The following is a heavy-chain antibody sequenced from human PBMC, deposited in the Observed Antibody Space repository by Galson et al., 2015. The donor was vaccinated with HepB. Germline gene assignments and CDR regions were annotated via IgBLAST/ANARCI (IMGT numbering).Heavy chain of an antibody. CDR2: IIPIFGKA. D-gene: IGHD3-16*02. J-gene: IGHJ6*02. V-gene: IGHV1-69*13. CDR3: ATTPGSRYYGMDV. Sequence: SVKVSCKASGGTFSSYAISWVRQAPGQGLEWMGGIIPIFGKANYAQKFQDTVTITADGATSSAYMELSSLRSEDTAIYYCATTPGSRYYGMDVWGQGTTGTVS. CDR1: GGTFSSYA.